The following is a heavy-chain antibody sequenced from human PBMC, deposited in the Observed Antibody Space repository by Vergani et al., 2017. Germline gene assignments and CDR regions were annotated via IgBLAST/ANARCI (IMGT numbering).Heavy chain of an antibody. Sequence: QVQLVESGGGVVQPGGSLRLSCAASGFTFSSYAMHWVRQAPGKGLEWVAVISSDGSNKYYADSVRGRFTISRDNSKNTLYLQMNSLRAEDTAVYYCARDRMIVVVTTTAYWGQGTLVTVSS. CDR2: ISSDGSNK. V-gene: IGHV3-30-3*01. CDR3: ARDRMIVVVTTTAY. J-gene: IGHJ4*02. CDR1: GFTFSSYA. D-gene: IGHD3-22*01.